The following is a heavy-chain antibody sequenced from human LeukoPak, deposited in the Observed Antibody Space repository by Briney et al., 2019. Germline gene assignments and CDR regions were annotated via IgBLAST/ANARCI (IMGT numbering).Heavy chain of an antibody. CDR2: IYTSGST. CDR3: ARVGIAVAGTNFDY. D-gene: IGHD6-19*01. V-gene: IGHV4-4*07. CDR1: GGSISSYY. Sequence: SETLSLTCTVSGGSISSYYWSWIRQPAGKGLEWIGRIYTSGSTNYNPSLKSRVTMSVDTSKNQFSLKLSSVPAADTAVYYCARVGIAVAGTNFDYWGQGTLVTVSS. J-gene: IGHJ4*02.